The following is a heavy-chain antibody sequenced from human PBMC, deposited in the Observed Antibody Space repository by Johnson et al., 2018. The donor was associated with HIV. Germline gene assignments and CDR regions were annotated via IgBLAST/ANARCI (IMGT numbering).Heavy chain of an antibody. J-gene: IGHJ3*01. D-gene: IGHD6-13*01. CDR3: VRRQYISTWQDAFDV. Sequence: VQLVESGRGVVRPGGSLRLSCAASGFTFDDYGMSWVRQAPGKGLEWVSGINWNGGSTYYADSVKGRFTISRDNSKNTLYLQLGSLRDDDTAVYYCVRRQYISTWQDAFDVWGQGTTVTVSS. V-gene: IGHV3-20*04. CDR1: GFTFDDYG. CDR2: INWNGGST.